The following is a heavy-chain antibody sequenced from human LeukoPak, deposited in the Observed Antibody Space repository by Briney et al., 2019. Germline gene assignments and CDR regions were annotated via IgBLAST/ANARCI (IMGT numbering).Heavy chain of an antibody. CDR2: IDSSGSYI. CDR3: VRESGGYCSTTSCYKGYFDY. V-gene: IGHV3-21*01. Sequence: GGSLRLSCAASGFTFSSYSMNWVRQAPGKGLEWVSSIDSSGSYIYYADSVKGRFTISRDNAKDSLYLQMNSLRAEDTAVYYCVRESGGYCSTTSCYKGYFDYWGQGTLVTVSS. D-gene: IGHD2-2*02. CDR1: GFTFSSYS. J-gene: IGHJ4*02.